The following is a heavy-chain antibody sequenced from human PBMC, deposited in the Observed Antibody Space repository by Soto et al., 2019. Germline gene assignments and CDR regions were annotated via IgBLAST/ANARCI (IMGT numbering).Heavy chain of an antibody. CDR2: IYHSGGA. D-gene: IGHD3-10*01. V-gene: IGHV4-31*03. Sequence: SETLSLTCTVSGDSITSGGYYWSWLRQPPGQGLEWIGYIYHSGGASYNPSLRGRAVISIDTSKNQFSLRLNAVTAADTATYYCARDYYGAGSQYYYYGMEVWGQGTTVTVSS. J-gene: IGHJ6*02. CDR1: GDSITSGGYY. CDR3: ARDYYGAGSQYYYYGMEV.